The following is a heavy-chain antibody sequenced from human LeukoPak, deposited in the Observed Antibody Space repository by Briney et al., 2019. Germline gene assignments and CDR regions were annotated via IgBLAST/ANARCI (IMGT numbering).Heavy chain of an antibody. J-gene: IGHJ4*02. CDR2: IYTSGST. CDR1: GGSISSGSYY. D-gene: IGHD1-26*01. V-gene: IGHV4-61*02. Sequence: SETLSLTCTVSGGSISSGSYYWSWIRQPAGKGLEWIGRIYTSGSTNYNPSLKSRVTVSVDTSKNQFSLKLSSVTAADTAVYYCARGREWELLSFWGQGTLVTVSS. CDR3: ARGREWELLSF.